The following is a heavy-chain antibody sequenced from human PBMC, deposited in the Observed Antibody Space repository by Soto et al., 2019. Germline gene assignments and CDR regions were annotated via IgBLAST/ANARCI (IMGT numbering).Heavy chain of an antibody. Sequence: GPTLVNPTQTLTLTCTFSGFSLSTSGMCVSWIRQPPGKALEWLARIDWDDDKYYSTSLKTRLTISKDTSKNQVVLTMTNMDPVDTATYYCARTRLQSRVYYMDVWGKGTTVTVSS. V-gene: IGHV2-70*11. CDR3: ARTRLQSRVYYMDV. J-gene: IGHJ6*03. CDR2: IDWDDDK. D-gene: IGHD4-4*01. CDR1: GFSLSTSGMC.